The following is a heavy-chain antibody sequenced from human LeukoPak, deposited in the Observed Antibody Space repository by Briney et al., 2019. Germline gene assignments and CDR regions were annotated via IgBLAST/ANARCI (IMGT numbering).Heavy chain of an antibody. CDR3: ATAHSSSWYGNYYYMDV. J-gene: IGHJ6*03. Sequence: GGSLRLSCAASGFTFSIYAMHWVRQAPGKGLDWVAVISRDGSDKHYTDSVKGRFTIDRDNSKNTLYLQMNSLRVEDTAVYYCATAHSSSWYGNYYYMDVWGKGTTVTISS. D-gene: IGHD6-13*01. CDR2: ISRDGSDK. CDR1: GFTFSIYA. V-gene: IGHV3-30*04.